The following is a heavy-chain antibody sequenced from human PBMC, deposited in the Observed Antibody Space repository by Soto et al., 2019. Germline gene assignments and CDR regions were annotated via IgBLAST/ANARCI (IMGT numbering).Heavy chain of an antibody. CDR1: GDSITSSHW. V-gene: IGHV4-4*02. Sequence: QVQLQESGPGLVRPSGTLSLTCAVSGDSITSSHWWSWVRQPPGKGLEWLAEIYHTGGTNYNPSLKSRLTISIDTSKNQFSLRLTSVTAADPAVYYCARDAPNTGPFDSWGQGTLVTVSA. CDR3: ARDAPNTGPFDS. CDR2: IYHTGGT. D-gene: IGHD7-27*01. J-gene: IGHJ4*02.